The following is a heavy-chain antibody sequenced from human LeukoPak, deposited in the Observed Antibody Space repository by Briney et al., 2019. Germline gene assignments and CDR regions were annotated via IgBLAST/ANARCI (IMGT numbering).Heavy chain of an antibody. V-gene: IGHV4-34*01. J-gene: IGHJ6*03. D-gene: IGHD3-3*01. CDR2: INHSGST. CDR1: GGSFSGYY. Sequence: SETLSLTCAVYGGSFSGYYWSWIRQPPGKGLEWIGEINHSGSTNYNPSLKSRVTISVDTSKNQVSLNLTSVTAADTAVYYCAKVGGITIFGGASITPNYYMDVWGKGTTVIVSS. CDR3: AKVGGITIFGGASITPNYYMDV.